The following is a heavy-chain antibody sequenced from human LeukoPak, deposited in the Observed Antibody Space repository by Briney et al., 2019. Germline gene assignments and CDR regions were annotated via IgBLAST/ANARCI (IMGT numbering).Heavy chain of an antibody. CDR3: ARNYYGSGSYYY. CDR1: GFTFSSYW. J-gene: IGHJ4*02. D-gene: IGHD3-10*01. V-gene: IGHV3-53*01. CDR2: IYSGGST. Sequence: HPGGSLRLSCAASGFTFSSYWMHWVRQAPGKGLEWVSVIYSGGSTYYADSVKGRFTISRDNSKNTLYLQMNSLRAEDTAVYYCARNYYGSGSYYYWGQGTLVTVSS.